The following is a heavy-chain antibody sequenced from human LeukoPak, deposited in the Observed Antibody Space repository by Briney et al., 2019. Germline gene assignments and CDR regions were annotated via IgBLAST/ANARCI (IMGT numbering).Heavy chain of an antibody. CDR2: IHYSGST. D-gene: IGHD6-6*01. CDR3: ARKKFIAAGGFDP. CDR1: GGAISSYY. Sequence: PSETLSLTCTVSGGAISSYYWFWIRQPPGKGLEWIGYIHYSGSTNYNPSLKSRVTISLDTSKNQFSLKLSSVTAADTAIYYCARKKFIAAGGFDPWGQGTLVTVSS. V-gene: IGHV4-59*01. J-gene: IGHJ5*02.